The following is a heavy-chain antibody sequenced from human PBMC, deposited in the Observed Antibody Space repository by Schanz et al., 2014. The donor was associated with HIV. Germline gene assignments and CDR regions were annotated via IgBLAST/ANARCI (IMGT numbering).Heavy chain of an antibody. CDR1: GFTFSSYG. CDR3: ANEEVPNDY. CDR2: IWYDGSNK. Sequence: VQLVESGGGLVQPGKSLRLSCAASGFTFSSYGMHWVRQAPGKGLEWVAVIWYDGSNKYYADSVKGRFTISRDNSKNTLYLQMNSLRVEDTAVYYCANEEVPNDYWGQGTLVTVSS. J-gene: IGHJ4*02. V-gene: IGHV3-33*06.